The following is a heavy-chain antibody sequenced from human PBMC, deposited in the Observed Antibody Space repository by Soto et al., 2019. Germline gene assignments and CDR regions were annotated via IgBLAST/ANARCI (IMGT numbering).Heavy chain of an antibody. CDR3: ERIGYYDSSGYYAYFDY. D-gene: IGHD3-22*01. CDR1: GYTFTNYA. CDR2: INAGNGNT. V-gene: IGHV1-3*01. J-gene: IGHJ4*02. Sequence: ASVKVSCKTSGYTFTNYAMHWVRQAPGQRLEWMGWINAGNGNTKYSEKFRGRVTITRDTSASTAYMELSSLRSEDTAVYYCERIGYYDSSGYYAYFDYWGQGTLVTVSS.